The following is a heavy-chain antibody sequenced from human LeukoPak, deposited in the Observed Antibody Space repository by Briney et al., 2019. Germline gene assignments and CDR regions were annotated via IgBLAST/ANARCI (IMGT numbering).Heavy chain of an antibody. Sequence: GGALGLSRAGPGFTLSSYWMHLVRQAPGKGLVWVSRINTDGSSTSYADSVKGRFTISRDNAKNTLYLQMNSLRAEDTAVYYCAREDYYFFDYWGQGTLVTVSS. J-gene: IGHJ4*02. CDR2: INTDGSST. CDR3: AREDYYFFDY. D-gene: IGHD2/OR15-2a*01. V-gene: IGHV3-74*01. CDR1: GFTLSSYW.